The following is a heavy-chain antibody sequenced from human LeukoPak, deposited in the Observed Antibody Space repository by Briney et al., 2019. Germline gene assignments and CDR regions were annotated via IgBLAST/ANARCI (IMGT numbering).Heavy chain of an antibody. Sequence: SETLSLTCTVSGGSIRSSSYYWGWIRQPPGNGLEWIGSVHYSGSTYDNPSLKSRVTTSVDTSKNQFSLKLISVTAADTAVYYCARRSTVAGRGRFDPWGQGTLVTVSS. V-gene: IGHV4-39*01. CDR2: VHYSGST. CDR3: ARRSTVAGRGRFDP. J-gene: IGHJ5*02. D-gene: IGHD6-19*01. CDR1: GGSIRSSSYY.